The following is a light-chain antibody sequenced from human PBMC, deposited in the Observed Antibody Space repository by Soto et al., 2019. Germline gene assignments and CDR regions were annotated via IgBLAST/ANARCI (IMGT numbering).Light chain of an antibody. CDR2: DAS. J-gene: IGKJ1*01. V-gene: IGKV3-15*01. Sequence: TQSPGTLSLSPGERATLSCRASESVGGNLAWYQQRPGQSPILLIYDASIRATGLPARFGGSGSGTEFFLTISSLQSGDFAMYYCQQYNKWPRTFGQGTKVDIK. CDR3: QQYNKWPRT. CDR1: ESVGGN.